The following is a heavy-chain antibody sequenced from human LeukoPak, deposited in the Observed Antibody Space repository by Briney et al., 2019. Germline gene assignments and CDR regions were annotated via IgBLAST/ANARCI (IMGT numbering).Heavy chain of an antibody. CDR2: TYYRSTWCN. CDR3: ARRLTQYDCFDP. D-gene: IGHD2-2*01. Sequence: SQTLLLTCAISGDSVSSNSVTWNWIRRSPSRGLEWLGRTYYRSTWCNDYAVSVRGRITVNPDTSKSQFSLHLNSVTPEDTAVYYCARRLTQYDCFDPWGQGILVTVSS. CDR1: GDSVSSNSVT. J-gene: IGHJ5*02. V-gene: IGHV6-1*01.